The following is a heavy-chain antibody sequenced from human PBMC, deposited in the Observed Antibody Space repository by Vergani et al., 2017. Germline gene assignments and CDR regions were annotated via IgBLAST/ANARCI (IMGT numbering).Heavy chain of an antibody. Sequence: QVQLQQWGAGLLKHSETLSLTCAVYDGSFNDYYWSWIRQPPGKGLEWIGEISHSGSTNYNPSLKSRVTISIDTSKNQFSLKLNSVTAADTAVYYCARGRGVYASGKRWFDPWGQGTLVTVSS. D-gene: IGHD3-10*01. CDR1: DGSFNDYY. J-gene: IGHJ5*02. V-gene: IGHV4-34*01. CDR3: ARGRGVYASGKRWFDP. CDR2: ISHSGST.